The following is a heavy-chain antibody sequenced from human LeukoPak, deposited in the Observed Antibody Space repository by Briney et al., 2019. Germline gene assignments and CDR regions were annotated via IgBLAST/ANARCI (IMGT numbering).Heavy chain of an antibody. Sequence: PSETLSPTCTVSGGSISSYYWSWIRQPPGKGLEWIGYIYYSGSTNYNPSLKSRVTISVDTSKNQFSLKLSSVTAADTAVYYCASAPLYCSSTSCQEGYYYYYMDVWGKGTTVTVSS. D-gene: IGHD2-2*01. CDR1: GGSISSYY. J-gene: IGHJ6*03. CDR3: ASAPLYCSSTSCQEGYYYYYMDV. V-gene: IGHV4-59*01. CDR2: IYYSGST.